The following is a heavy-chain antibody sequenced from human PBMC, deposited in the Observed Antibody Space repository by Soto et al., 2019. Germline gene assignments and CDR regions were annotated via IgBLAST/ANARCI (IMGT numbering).Heavy chain of an antibody. CDR1: GAPITTTKW. D-gene: IGHD3-16*01. Sequence: QVQLQKSGPGLVKPSETLSLTCTVSGAPITTTKWWAWVRLPPGKGLEWIGELSRGDERSSNPSLEGRFTMSLDKSNNHFSLKLTSVTAADTAIYYCATQTISYTWGVWGRGTSVTVSS. V-gene: IGHV4-4*02. J-gene: IGHJ6*02. CDR2: LSRGDER. CDR3: ATQTISYTWGV.